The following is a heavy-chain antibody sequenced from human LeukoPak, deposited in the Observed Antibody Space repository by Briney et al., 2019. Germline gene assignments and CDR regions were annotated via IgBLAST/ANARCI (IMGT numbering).Heavy chain of an antibody. CDR3: AGANPHYGGYHLDF. V-gene: IGHV4-59*01. J-gene: IGHJ4*02. Sequence: SSETLSLSCTVSGGSIGEYYWTWFRQPPGRGLHWIGFVYRNGNTRYNPSLKSRVTLSVVTSENQFSLNLTSLAAADTSVYHCAGANPHYGGYHLDFWGQGSLVTVSS. CDR2: VYRNGNT. CDR1: GGSIGEYY. D-gene: IGHD4-17*01.